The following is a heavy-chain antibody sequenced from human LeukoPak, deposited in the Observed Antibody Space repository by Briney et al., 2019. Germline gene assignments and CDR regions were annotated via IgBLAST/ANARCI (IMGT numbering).Heavy chain of an antibody. CDR2: IKSKTDGGTT. J-gene: IGHJ4*02. CDR3: TTELDYGEGIDY. V-gene: IGHV3-15*01. Sequence: PGGSLRLSCAASGFTFSNAWMSCVRQAEGKGLEWVGRIKSKTDGGTTDYAAPVKGRFTISRDDSKNTLYLQMNSLKTEDTAVYYCTTELDYGEGIDYWGQGTLVTVSS. D-gene: IGHD4-17*01. CDR1: GFTFSNAW.